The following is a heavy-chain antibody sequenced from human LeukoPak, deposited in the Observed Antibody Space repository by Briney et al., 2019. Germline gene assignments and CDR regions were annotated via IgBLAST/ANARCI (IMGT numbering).Heavy chain of an antibody. D-gene: IGHD6-13*01. CDR2: IYTSGST. V-gene: IGHV4-61*02. CDR1: GGSISSGNYY. J-gene: IGHJ6*03. CDR3: ARDINGIAAAGYYYYYMDV. Sequence: PSETLSLTCTVSGGSISSGNYYWSWIRQPAGKGLEWIGRIYTSGSTNYNPSLKSRVTISVDTSKNQFSLKLSSVTAADTAVYYCARDINGIAAAGYYYYYMDVWGKGTTVTVSS.